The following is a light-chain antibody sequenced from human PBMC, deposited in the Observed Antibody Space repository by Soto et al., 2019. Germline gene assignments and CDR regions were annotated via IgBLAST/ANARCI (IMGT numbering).Light chain of an antibody. Sequence: GDRVTITCRASQGISTSLAWYQQKPGKAPKLLIYKASTLKSGVPSRFSGSGSGTEFTLTISSLQSEDFAVYYCQQYNNWPPETFGQGTKVDIK. CDR2: KAS. CDR1: QGISTS. J-gene: IGKJ1*01. CDR3: QQYNNWPPET. V-gene: IGKV1-5*03.